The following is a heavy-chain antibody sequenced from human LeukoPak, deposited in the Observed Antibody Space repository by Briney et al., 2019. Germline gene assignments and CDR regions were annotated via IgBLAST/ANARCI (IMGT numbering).Heavy chain of an antibody. J-gene: IGHJ5*02. CDR2: IYTSGST. CDR1: GGSISSYY. CDR3: ARDMGRTIFGVVPNWFDP. D-gene: IGHD3-3*01. V-gene: IGHV4-4*07. Sequence: SETLSLTCTVSGGSISSYYWSWIRQPAGKGLEWIGRIYTSGSTNYNPSLKSRVTMSVDTSKNQFSLKLSSVTAADTAVYYCARDMGRTIFGVVPNWFDPWGQGTLVTVSS.